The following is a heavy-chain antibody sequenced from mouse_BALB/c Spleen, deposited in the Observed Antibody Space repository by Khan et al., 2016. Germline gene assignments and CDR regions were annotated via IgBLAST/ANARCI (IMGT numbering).Heavy chain of an antibody. CDR3: ARSRRMGDNYCFDY. CDR2: INPSSGYT. V-gene: IGHV1-4*01. CDR1: GYTFTIYT. J-gene: IGHJ2*01. D-gene: IGHD1-3*01. Sequence: VQLQESGAELARPGASVKMSCKASGYTFTIYTMHWVKQRPGQGLEWIGYINPSSGYTNYNQKFKDKATLTADKSSSTAYMQLSSLTSEDSAVYYCARSRRMGDNYCFDYWGQGTTLTVSS.